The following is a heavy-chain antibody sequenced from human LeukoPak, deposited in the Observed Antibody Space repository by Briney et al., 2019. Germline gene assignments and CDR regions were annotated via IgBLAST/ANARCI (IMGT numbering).Heavy chain of an antibody. CDR3: ARLWSGLRPPDY. D-gene: IGHD3-3*01. CDR2: IYYSGNT. J-gene: IGHJ4*02. V-gene: IGHV4-39*01. Sequence: SETLPLTCTVSGGSISSNNYYWGWIRQPPGKGLEWIGSIYYSGNTYYNPSLKSRVSISVDTSKNQLSLKLSSVTAADTAVFYCARLWSGLRPPDYWGQGTLVTVSS. CDR1: GGSISSNNYY.